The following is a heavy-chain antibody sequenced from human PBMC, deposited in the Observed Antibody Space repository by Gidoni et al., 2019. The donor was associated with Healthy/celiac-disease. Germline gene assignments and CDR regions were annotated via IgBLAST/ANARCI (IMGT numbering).Heavy chain of an antibody. V-gene: IGHV3-66*02. Sequence: EVQLVESGVGLVQPGGSLRLSCAASGFPVSSNYMSWVRQAPGKGLEWVSVIYSGGSTYYADSVKGRFTISRDNSKNTLYLQMNSLRAEDTAVYYCARDPPYYYDSSGPGGGWVHGMDVWGQGTTVTVSS. D-gene: IGHD3-22*01. CDR3: ARDPPYYYDSSGPGGGWVHGMDV. CDR1: GFPVSSNY. J-gene: IGHJ6*02. CDR2: IYSGGST.